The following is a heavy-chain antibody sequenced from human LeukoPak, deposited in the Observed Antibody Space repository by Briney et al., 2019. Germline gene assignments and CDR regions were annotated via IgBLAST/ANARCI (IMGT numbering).Heavy chain of an antibody. Sequence: SGGSLRLSCAASGFTFSSSAMSWVRQAPGNGLEWVSAISGSGGSTYYADSVKGGFTISRENSMNTLYLQMNSLRAEDTAVYYCAKDRGIAVAGGFDYWGQGTLVTVSS. CDR2: ISGSGGST. CDR3: AKDRGIAVAGGFDY. CDR1: GFTFSSSA. D-gene: IGHD6-19*01. V-gene: IGHV3-23*01. J-gene: IGHJ4*02.